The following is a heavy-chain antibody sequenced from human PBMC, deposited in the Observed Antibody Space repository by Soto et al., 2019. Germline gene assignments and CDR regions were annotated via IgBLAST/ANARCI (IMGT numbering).Heavy chain of an antibody. CDR1: GGTFGSYA. D-gene: IGHD2-2*01. CDR2: IIPIPGTA. Sequence: VQLAQSGAEVKKPGSSVKVSCKASGGTFGSYAISWERQAPGQGLEWMGGIIPIPGTANYAQKFQGRVTIAADESTSTAYMELSSLRSEDTAVYYCARSHGSSTSLEIYYYYYYGMDVWGQGTTVTVSS. J-gene: IGHJ6*02. V-gene: IGHV1-69*01. CDR3: ARSHGSSTSLEIYYYYYYGMDV.